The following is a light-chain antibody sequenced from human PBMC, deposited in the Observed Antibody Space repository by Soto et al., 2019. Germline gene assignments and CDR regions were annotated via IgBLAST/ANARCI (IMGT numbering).Light chain of an antibody. V-gene: IGLV2-8*01. CDR1: SSDVGGYNY. Sequence: QSALTQPPSASGYPGQSVTISCTGTSSDVGGYNYVSWYQHHPGKAPKVLIYEVSKRPSGVPDRFSGSKAGNTASLTVSGLQPEDEGDYYCTSYAGSNAVFGGGTKLTVL. CDR3: TSYAGSNAV. CDR2: EVS. J-gene: IGLJ3*02.